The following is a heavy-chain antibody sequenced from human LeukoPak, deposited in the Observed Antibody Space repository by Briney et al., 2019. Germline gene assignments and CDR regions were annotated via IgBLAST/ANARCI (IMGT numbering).Heavy chain of an antibody. CDR2: IYYSGTT. J-gene: IGHJ4*02. D-gene: IGHD5-12*01. V-gene: IGHV4-31*03. Sequence: PSETLSLTCTVSGCSISSCAYFWGWIRQHPGKGLEWIRFIYYSGTTYYNLSLKSRLTLSKDTSKNHFSLTLSSVAAADTAVYYCARAYGSGGDYFDYWGQGTLVTVSS. CDR1: GCSISSCAYF. CDR3: ARAYGSGGDYFDY.